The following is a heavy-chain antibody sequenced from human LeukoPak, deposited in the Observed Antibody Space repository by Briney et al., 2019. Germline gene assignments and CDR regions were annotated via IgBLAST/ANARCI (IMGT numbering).Heavy chain of an antibody. J-gene: IGHJ6*02. Sequence: SWVRQVPGKGLEWVGRIRTKIEGETRDYPAPVKGRFIISRDDSKTTLYLQMNGLKTEDSAVYYCTTERNWELLRPYGLDIWGQGTTVIVSS. CDR2: IRTKIEGETR. V-gene: IGHV3-15*01. D-gene: IGHD1-26*01. CDR3: TTERNWELLRPYGLDI.